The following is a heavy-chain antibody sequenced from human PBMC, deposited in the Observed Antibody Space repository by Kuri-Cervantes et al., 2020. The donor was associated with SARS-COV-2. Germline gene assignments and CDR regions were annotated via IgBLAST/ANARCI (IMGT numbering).Heavy chain of an antibody. D-gene: IGHD4-11*01. Sequence: GESLKISCAASGFTFSSYGMHWVRQAPGKGLEWAAFIRYDGSNKYYADSVKGRFTISRDNSKNTLYLQMNSLRAEDTAVYYCAKDREGGVTTGYYGMDVWGQGTTVTVSS. J-gene: IGHJ6*02. CDR3: AKDREGGVTTGYYGMDV. CDR1: GFTFSSYG. CDR2: IRYDGSNK. V-gene: IGHV3-30*02.